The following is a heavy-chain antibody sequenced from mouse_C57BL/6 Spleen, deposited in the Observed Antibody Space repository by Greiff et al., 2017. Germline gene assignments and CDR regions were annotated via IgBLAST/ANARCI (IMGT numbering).Heavy chain of an antibody. CDR1: GYAFSSSW. CDR2: IYPGDGAT. J-gene: IGHJ2*01. V-gene: IGHV1-82*01. CDR3: ARGLVPGG. D-gene: IGHD2-2*01. Sequence: VKLQESGPELVKPGASVKISCKASGYAFSSSWMNWVKQRPGKGLEWIGRIYPGDGATNSNGKFKGKATLTADKSSSTAYMQLISLTSEDSAVYFCARGLVPGGWGQGTTLTAAS.